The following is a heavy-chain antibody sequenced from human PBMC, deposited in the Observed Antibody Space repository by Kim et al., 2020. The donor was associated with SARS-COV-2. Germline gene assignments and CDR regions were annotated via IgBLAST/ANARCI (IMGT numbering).Heavy chain of an antibody. D-gene: IGHD3-10*01. V-gene: IGHV4-39*01. CDR3: ARLPNYFGSGAFDY. Sequence: NPTLKSRVTISVDTSKNQFSLKLTSVTAADTAVYYCARLPNYFGSGAFDYWGQGTLVTVSS. J-gene: IGHJ4*02.